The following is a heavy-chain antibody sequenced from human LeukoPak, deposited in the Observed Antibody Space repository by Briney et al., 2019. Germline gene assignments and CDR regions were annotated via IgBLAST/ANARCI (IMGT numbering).Heavy chain of an antibody. CDR1: GGSISSYY. D-gene: IGHD6-13*01. CDR2: IYTSGST. V-gene: IGHV4-4*07. J-gene: IGHJ4*02. Sequence: SETLSLTCTVSGGSISSYYWSWIRQPAGKGLEWIGRIYTSGSTYYNPSLKSRVTISIDTSKNQFSLKLSSVTAADTAVYFCARVAAAGNYYFDYRGQGTLVTVSS. CDR3: ARVAAAGNYYFDY.